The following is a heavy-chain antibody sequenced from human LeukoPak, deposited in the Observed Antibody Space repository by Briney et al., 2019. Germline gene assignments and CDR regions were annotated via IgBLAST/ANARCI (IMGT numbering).Heavy chain of an antibody. J-gene: IGHJ4*02. CDR1: GFPFSSYW. CDR2: ISGDGTIK. CDR3: SRSQFDY. V-gene: IGHV3-74*03. Sequence: GGSLGLSCEPSGFPFSSYWMLWVRQAPGEGLVWVSRISGDGTIKTYADFVRGRFTISRDNTKNILYLQMNSLKVEDTAIYFCSRSQFDYWGQGVLVTVSS.